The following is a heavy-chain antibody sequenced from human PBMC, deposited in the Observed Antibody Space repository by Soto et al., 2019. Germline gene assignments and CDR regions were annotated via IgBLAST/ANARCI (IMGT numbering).Heavy chain of an antibody. CDR2: IIPIFGTP. CDR1: GGSFRSYA. V-gene: IGHV1-69*12. J-gene: IGHJ5*01. CDR3: AYSANHRYFFDS. D-gene: IGHD5-18*01. Sequence: QVQLVQSGAEVKKPGSSVKVSCKASGGSFRSYAVNWVRQAPGQGLECLGGIIPIFGTPNYAQKFHGRVSITADESTTTVETDLISLTSEDTAVYYCAYSANHRYFFDSWCQGTLVTVSS.